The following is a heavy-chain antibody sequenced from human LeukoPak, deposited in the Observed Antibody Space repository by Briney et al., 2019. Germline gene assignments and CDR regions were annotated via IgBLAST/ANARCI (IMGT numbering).Heavy chain of an antibody. CDR1: GVSISSNNYY. J-gene: IGHJ5*02. D-gene: IGHD3-3*01. CDR2: IHYRGST. CDR3: ASQNYYNFWNALNWFDP. Sequence: SETLSLTCTVSGVSISSNNYYWAWIRQSPEKGLEWIGSIHYRGSTYYNPSLKSRVIMSLDTSENHFSLRLTSVTAADTAIYSCASQNYYNFWNALNWFDPWGQGTLVTVSS. V-gene: IGHV4-39*02.